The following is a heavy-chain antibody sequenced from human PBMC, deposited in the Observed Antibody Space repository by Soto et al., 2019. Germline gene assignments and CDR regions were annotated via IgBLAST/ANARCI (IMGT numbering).Heavy chain of an antibody. CDR3: ARAKEGDFWSGYDS. Sequence: SETLSLTCAVYGGSFSGYYWSWIRQPPGKGLEWIGEINHSGSTNYNPSLKSRVTISVDTSKNQFSLKLSSVTAADTAVYYCARAKEGDFWSGYDSWGQGTLVTISS. V-gene: IGHV4-34*01. CDR2: INHSGST. D-gene: IGHD3-3*01. CDR1: GGSFSGYY. J-gene: IGHJ4*02.